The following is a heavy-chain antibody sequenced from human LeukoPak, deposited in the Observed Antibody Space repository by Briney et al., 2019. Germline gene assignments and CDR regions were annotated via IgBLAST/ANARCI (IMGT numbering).Heavy chain of an antibody. Sequence: PGGSLRLSCAASGFTFSSFALHWVRQAPGKGLQWVAVISFDGSNKYYADSVKGRFTIYRDNSKNTLYLQMNSLRAEDTGVYYCARYMDLDNWGQGTLVTVSS. J-gene: IGHJ4*02. CDR1: GFTFSSFA. CDR2: ISFDGSNK. CDR3: ARYMDLDN. D-gene: IGHD3/OR15-3a*01. V-gene: IGHV3-30-3*01.